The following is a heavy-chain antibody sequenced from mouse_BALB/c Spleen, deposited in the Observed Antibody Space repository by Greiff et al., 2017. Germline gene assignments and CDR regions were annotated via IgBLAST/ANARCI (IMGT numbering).Heavy chain of an antibody. V-gene: IGHV5-6*01. J-gene: IGHJ2*01. CDR1: GFTFSSYG. Sequence: VQLKESGGDLVKPGGSLKLSCAASGFTFSSYGMSWVRQTPDKRLEWVATISSGGSYTYYPDSVKGRFTISRDNAKNTLYLQMSSLKSEDTAMYYCARQGVWLKGYFDYWGQGTTLTVSS. CDR2: ISSGGSYT. CDR3: ARQGVWLKGYFDY. D-gene: IGHD2-2*01.